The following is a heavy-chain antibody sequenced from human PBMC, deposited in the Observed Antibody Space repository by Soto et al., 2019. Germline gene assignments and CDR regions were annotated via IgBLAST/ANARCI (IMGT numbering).Heavy chain of an antibody. CDR2: INHSGST. V-gene: IGHV4-34*01. D-gene: IGHD3-10*01. Sequence: SETLSLTCAVDGGSFSGYYWSWIRQPPGKGLEWIGEINHSGSTNYNPSLKSRVTISVDTSKNQFSLKLSSVTAADTAVYYCARGPRAELLWFGELLTPKSQYYFDYWGQGTLVTVSS. J-gene: IGHJ4*02. CDR3: ARGPRAELLWFGELLTPKSQYYFDY. CDR1: GGSFSGYY.